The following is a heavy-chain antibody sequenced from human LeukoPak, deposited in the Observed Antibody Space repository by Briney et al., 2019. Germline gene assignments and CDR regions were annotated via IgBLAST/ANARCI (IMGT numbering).Heavy chain of an antibody. J-gene: IGHJ3*02. CDR3: ARNPCSRSTSCSDAFDI. Sequence: GASVKVSCKASGGTFSSYAISWVRQAPGQGLEWMGGIIPIFGTANYAQKFQGRVTITADESTSTAYMELSSLRSEDTAVYYCARNPCSRSTSCSDAFDIWGQGTMVTVSS. CDR1: GGTFSSYA. D-gene: IGHD2-2*01. V-gene: IGHV1-69*13. CDR2: IIPIFGTA.